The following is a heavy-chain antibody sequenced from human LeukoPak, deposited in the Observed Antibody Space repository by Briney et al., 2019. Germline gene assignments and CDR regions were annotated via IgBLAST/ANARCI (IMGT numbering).Heavy chain of an antibody. D-gene: IGHD4-17*01. CDR2: INPNSGGT. CDR3: ARRKRNGDYAFDY. J-gene: IGHJ4*02. V-gene: IGHV1-2*02. Sequence: ASVKVSCKASGYTFTGYYMHWVRQAPGQGLEWMGWINPNSGGTNYAQKFQGRVTMARDTSISTAYMELSSLRSEDTAVYYCARRKRNGDYAFDYWGQGTLVTVSS. CDR1: GYTFTGYY.